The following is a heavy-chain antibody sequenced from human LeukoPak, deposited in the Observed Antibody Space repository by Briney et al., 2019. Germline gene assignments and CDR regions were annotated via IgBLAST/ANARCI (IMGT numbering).Heavy chain of an antibody. J-gene: IGHJ4*02. V-gene: IGHV3-30*02. D-gene: IGHD3-9*01. CDR2: IRYDGSNK. CDR3: AKGLHYNILTGYRRDYYFDY. Sequence: GRSLRLSCAASGFTFSTYGVHWVRQAPGKGLEWVAFIRYDGSNKYYADSVKGRFTISRDNSKNTLYLQMNSLRDEDTAVYYCAKGLHYNILTGYRRDYYFDYWGQGPLVTVSS. CDR1: GFTFSTYG.